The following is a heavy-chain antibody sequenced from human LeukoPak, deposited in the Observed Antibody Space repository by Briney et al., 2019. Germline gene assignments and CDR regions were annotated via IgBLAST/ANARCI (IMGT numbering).Heavy chain of an antibody. D-gene: IGHD5-12*01. Sequence: PGRSLRLSCAVSGFSFVDDAMQWVREATGRGLGRVLGICWNGGSIGYADSVKRRFTISRDNAKNSLYLQMNSLRAEDTALYYCAKAVDRTLGYGMDVWGQGTTVTVSS. CDR3: AKAVDRTLGYGMDV. CDR2: ICWNGGSI. CDR1: GFSFVDDA. V-gene: IGHV3-9*01. J-gene: IGHJ6*02.